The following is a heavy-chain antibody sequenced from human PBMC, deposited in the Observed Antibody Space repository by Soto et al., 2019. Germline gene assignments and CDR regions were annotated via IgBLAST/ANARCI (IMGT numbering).Heavy chain of an antibody. J-gene: IGHJ6*02. CDR1: GGSISSSYW. CDR2: IYHSGST. V-gene: IGHV4-4*02. Sequence: QVQLQESGPGLVKPSGTLSLTCAVSGGSISSSYWWSWVRQPPGKGLEWIGEIYHSGSTNYNTSLKSRVTISVDKSKNQFSLNVTSVTAADTAVYYCARVSGSYYYGMYVWGQGTTVTVSS. CDR3: ARVSGSYYYGMYV.